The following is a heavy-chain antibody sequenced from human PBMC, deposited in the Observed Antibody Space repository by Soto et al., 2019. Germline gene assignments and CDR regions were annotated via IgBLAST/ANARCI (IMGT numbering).Heavy chain of an antibody. V-gene: IGHV1-2*04. CDR1: GYTFTGYY. CDR2: INPNSGGT. J-gene: IGHJ6*02. Sequence: ASVKVSCKASGYTFTGYYMRRVRQAPGQGLEWMGWINPNSGGTNYAQKFQGWVTMTRDTSISTAYMELSRLRSDDTAVYYCARQHVDIVATISYYYGMDVRGQGTTVTVSS. CDR3: ARQHVDIVATISYYYGMDV. D-gene: IGHD5-12*01.